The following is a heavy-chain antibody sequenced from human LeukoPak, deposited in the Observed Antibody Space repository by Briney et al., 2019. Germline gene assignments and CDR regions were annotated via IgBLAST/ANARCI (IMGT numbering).Heavy chain of an antibody. CDR1: GFTFSNYA. J-gene: IGHJ6*02. CDR2: ISYDGSNK. V-gene: IGHV3-30-3*01. D-gene: IGHD4-11*01. Sequence: PGGSLRLSCAASGFTFSNYAMHWVRQAPGKGLEWVAVISYDGSNKYYADSVKGRFTISRDNSKNTLYLQMNSLRAEDTAVYYCARDPTLTVTTGVYYYYGMDVWGQGTTVTVSS. CDR3: ARDPTLTVTTGVYYYYGMDV.